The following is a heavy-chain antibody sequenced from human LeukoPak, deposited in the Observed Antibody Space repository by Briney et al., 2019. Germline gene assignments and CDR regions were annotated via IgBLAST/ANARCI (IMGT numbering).Heavy chain of an antibody. CDR1: GGSFSGYY. Sequence: KPSETLSLTXAVYGGSFSGYYWSWIRQPPGKGLEWIGEINHSGSTNYNPSLKSRVTISVDTSKNQFSLKLSSVTAADAAVYYCARGPIRIAARIHFDYWGQGTLVTVSS. V-gene: IGHV4-34*01. D-gene: IGHD6-6*01. CDR2: INHSGST. CDR3: ARGPIRIAARIHFDY. J-gene: IGHJ4*02.